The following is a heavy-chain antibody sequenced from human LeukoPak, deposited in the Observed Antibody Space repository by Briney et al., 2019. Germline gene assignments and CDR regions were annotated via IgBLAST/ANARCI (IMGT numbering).Heavy chain of an antibody. CDR3: TRDSAITIFFTPLMDV. CDR2: ISNDGNDK. Sequence: PGRSLRLSCAAYGFTFSSYAMHWVRQVPGKGLEWVAVISNDGNDKYYADSVKGRFTISRDKSKNTLYLQMNSLRTEDTAVYYCTRDSAITIFFTPLMDVWGQGTTVTVSS. J-gene: IGHJ6*02. CDR1: GFTFSSYA. V-gene: IGHV3-30-3*01. D-gene: IGHD3-9*01.